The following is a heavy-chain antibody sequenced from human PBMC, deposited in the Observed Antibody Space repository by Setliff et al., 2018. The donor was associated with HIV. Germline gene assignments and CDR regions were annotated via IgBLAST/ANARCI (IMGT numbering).Heavy chain of an antibody. CDR1: GGSISSYY. Sequence: SETLSLTCTVSGGSISSYYWSWIRQPPGRGLEWIGYIYYSGSTNYNPSLKSRVTISVDTSKNQFSLKLSSVTAADTAVYYCARPRSGTYRGHYYYYMDVWGKGTTGTSP. CDR3: ARPRSGTYRGHYYYYMDV. V-gene: IGHV4-59*01. D-gene: IGHD3-10*01. CDR2: IYYSGST. J-gene: IGHJ6*03.